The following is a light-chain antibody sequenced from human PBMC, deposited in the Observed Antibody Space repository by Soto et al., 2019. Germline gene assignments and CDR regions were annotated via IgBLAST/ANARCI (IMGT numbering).Light chain of an antibody. J-gene: IGKJ1*01. CDR2: AAS. CDR3: LQNNSYAGT. V-gene: IGKV1-17*01. Sequence: DIPMTQSPSSLSASLGDRVTITCRASQGIRDGLGWYQQKPGRAPKRLIYAASTLQSGVPSRFSGSGSGTEFTLTISSLQPEDFATYYCLQNNSYAGTCVQGTKVDI. CDR1: QGIRDG.